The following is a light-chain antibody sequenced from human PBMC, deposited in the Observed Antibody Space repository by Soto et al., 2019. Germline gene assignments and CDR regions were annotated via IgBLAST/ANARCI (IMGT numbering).Light chain of an antibody. CDR3: QQYGSSLIT. CDR2: GAS. CDR1: QSVSSTY. Sequence: EIRMSQSPATPYVSPVERANLVSRASQSVSSTYLAWYQQRPGQAPRLLIYGASGRATGIPDRFSGSGAGTDFTLTISRLEPEDFAVYYCQQYGSSLITFGQGTRLEI. J-gene: IGKJ5*01. V-gene: IGKV3-20*01.